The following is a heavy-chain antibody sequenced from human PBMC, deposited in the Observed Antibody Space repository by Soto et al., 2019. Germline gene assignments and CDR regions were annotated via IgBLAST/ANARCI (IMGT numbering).Heavy chain of an antibody. V-gene: IGHV1-18*01. Sequence: GASVKVSCKASGYTFTNNAISWVRQAPGQGLEWMGWISAYNGNTNFAQKLQGRVTMTTDTSTSTAYMELRSLRSDDTAVYYCARGVGSGSYYNQYNWFDPWGQGTLVTVSS. CDR2: ISAYNGNT. CDR3: ARGVGSGSYYNQYNWFDP. J-gene: IGHJ5*02. CDR1: GYTFTNNA. D-gene: IGHD3-10*01.